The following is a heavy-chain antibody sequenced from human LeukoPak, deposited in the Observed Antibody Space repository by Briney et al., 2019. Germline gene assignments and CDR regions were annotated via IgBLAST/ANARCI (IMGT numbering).Heavy chain of an antibody. J-gene: IGHJ4*02. D-gene: IGHD2-2*02. CDR1: GFTFTSSA. CDR3: ARERKTLGYCSSTSCYIPDY. Sequence: GASVKVSCKASGFTFTSSAMQWVRQARGQRLEWIGWIVVGSGNTNYAQKFQERVTITRDMSTSTAYMELSRLRSDDMAVYYCARERKTLGYCSSTSCYIPDYWGQGTLVTVSS. V-gene: IGHV1-58*02. CDR2: IVVGSGNT.